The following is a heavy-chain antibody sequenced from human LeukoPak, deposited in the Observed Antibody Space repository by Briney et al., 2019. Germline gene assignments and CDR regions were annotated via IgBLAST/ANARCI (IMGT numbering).Heavy chain of an antibody. CDR3: ARRGGTWWLDY. V-gene: IGHV5-51*01. Sequence: GESLKISCKGSGYRFTSYWIGWVRQMPGKGLEWMGIIYPGDSDIKYSPSFQGQVTISVDKSSSTAYLQWSSLKASDTAMYYCARRGGTWWLDYWGQGTLVTVSS. D-gene: IGHD2-8*02. J-gene: IGHJ4*02. CDR1: GYRFTSYW. CDR2: IYPGDSDI.